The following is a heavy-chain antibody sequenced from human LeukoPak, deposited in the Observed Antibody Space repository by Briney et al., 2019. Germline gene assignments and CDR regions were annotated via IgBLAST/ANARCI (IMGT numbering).Heavy chain of an antibody. CDR3: ASMIPYSSSLGPLSDWYFDL. J-gene: IGHJ2*01. CDR2: INHSGST. D-gene: IGHD6-6*01. CDR1: GGSFSGYY. Sequence: SETLSLTCAVYGGSFSGYYWSWIRQPPGMGLEWIGEINHSGSTNYNPSLKSRVTISVDTSKNQFSLKLSSVTAADTAVYYCASMIPYSSSLGPLSDWYFDLWGRGTLVTVSS. V-gene: IGHV4-34*01.